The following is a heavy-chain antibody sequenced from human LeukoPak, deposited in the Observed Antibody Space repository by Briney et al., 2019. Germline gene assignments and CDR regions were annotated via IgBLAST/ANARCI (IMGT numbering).Heavy chain of an antibody. V-gene: IGHV3-30*18. CDR2: ISHDGSEK. D-gene: IGHD3-10*01. CDR1: GFTFSTYG. CDR3: AKGVFGSRSTSFADY. Sequence: AGGSLRLSCVASGFTFSTYGMHWVRQVPGKGLEWAAVISHDGSEKYYADPVKGRFTISRDNSKNTLFLQMNSLRAEDTAVYYCAKGVFGSRSTSFADYWGQGTLVTVSS. J-gene: IGHJ4*02.